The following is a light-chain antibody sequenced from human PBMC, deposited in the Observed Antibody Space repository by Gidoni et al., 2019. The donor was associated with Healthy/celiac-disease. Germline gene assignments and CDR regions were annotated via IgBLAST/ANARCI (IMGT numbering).Light chain of an antibody. J-gene: IGKJ4*01. CDR2: LGS. V-gene: IGKV2-28*01. CDR3: MQARQTPPT. CDR1: QSLLHSNGYTY. Sequence: DIVMTQSPLSLPVTPGEPASISCRSSQSLLHSNGYTYLDWYLQKPGQSPQLLIYLGSNRASGVPDRFSGSGSGTDFTLKISRVEAEDVGVYYCMQARQTPPTFGGGTKVEI.